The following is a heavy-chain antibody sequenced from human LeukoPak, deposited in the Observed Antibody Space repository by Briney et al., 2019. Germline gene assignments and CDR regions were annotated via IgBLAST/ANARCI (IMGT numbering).Heavy chain of an antibody. CDR1: GGTFSSYA. D-gene: IGHD6-19*01. CDR2: IIPMFGTP. J-gene: IGHJ2*01. V-gene: IGHV1-69*13. Sequence: SVKVSCKAAGGTFSSYAISWVRQAPGQGLEWMGGIIPMFGTPNYAEKFQDRVTIAADESPSTVYMELSSLRSEDTAVYYCARIASSGWYGNWYFDVWGRGTLVTVSS. CDR3: ARIASSGWYGNWYFDV.